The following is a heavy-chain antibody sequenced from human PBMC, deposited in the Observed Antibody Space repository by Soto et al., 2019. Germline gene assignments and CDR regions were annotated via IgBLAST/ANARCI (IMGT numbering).Heavy chain of an antibody. D-gene: IGHD1-26*01. CDR3: ARDEGDSGSYLGYFDY. J-gene: IGHJ4*02. Sequence: QVQLVQSGAEVKKPGSSVKVSCKASGGTFSSYAISWVRQAPGQGLEWMGGIIPIFGTANYAQKFQGRVTITADESTSTADMELSSLRSEDTAVYYCARDEGDSGSYLGYFDYWGQGPLVTVSS. CDR1: GGTFSSYA. CDR2: IIPIFGTA. V-gene: IGHV1-69*01.